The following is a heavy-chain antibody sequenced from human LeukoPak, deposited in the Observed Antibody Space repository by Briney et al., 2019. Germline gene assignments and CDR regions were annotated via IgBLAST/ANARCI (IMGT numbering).Heavy chain of an antibody. J-gene: IGHJ4*02. CDR1: GFTFSSYW. Sequence: GGSLRLSCAASGFTFSSYWMSWVRQAPGKGLEWVANIQQDGSEKYYVDSVKGRFTISRDNAKNSLYLQMNSLRAEDTAVYYCARDKIVGATHFDYWGQGTLVTVSS. V-gene: IGHV3-7*01. CDR3: ARDKIVGATHFDY. CDR2: IQQDGSEK. D-gene: IGHD1-26*01.